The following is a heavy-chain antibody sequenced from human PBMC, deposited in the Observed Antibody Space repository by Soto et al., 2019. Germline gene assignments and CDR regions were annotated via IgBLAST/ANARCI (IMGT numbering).Heavy chain of an antibody. D-gene: IGHD5-12*01. CDR3: ARVPNLDIVATRFLDV. Sequence: QVQLVQSGAEVKKPGASVKVSCKASGYTFTSYGISWVRQAPGQGLEWMGWISAYNGNTNYAQKLQGRVTMTTDTSPSTAYMELRSLRSDDTAVYYCARVPNLDIVATRFLDVWGQGTTVTVSS. CDR2: ISAYNGNT. CDR1: GYTFTSYG. J-gene: IGHJ6*02. V-gene: IGHV1-18*01.